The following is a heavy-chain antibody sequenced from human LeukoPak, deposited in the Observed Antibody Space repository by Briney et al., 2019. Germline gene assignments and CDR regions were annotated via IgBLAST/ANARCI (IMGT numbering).Heavy chain of an antibody. D-gene: IGHD1-26*01. CDR2: INHSGST. J-gene: IGHJ3*02. CDR1: GGSFSGYY. V-gene: IGHV4-34*01. Sequence: SETLSLTCAVYGGSFSGYYWSWIRQPPGKGLEWIGEINHSGSTNYNPSLKSRVTISVDTPKNQFSLKLSSVTAADTAVYYCARYSGSYPHDAFDIWGQGTMVTVSS. CDR3: ARYSGSYPHDAFDI.